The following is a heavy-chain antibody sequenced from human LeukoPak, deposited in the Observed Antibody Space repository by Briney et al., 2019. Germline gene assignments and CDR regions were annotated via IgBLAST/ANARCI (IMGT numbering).Heavy chain of an antibody. CDR1: GFTFSSYS. V-gene: IGHV3-21*01. Sequence: GGSLRLSCAASGFTFSSYSMNWVRQAPGKGLEWVSSISSSSSYIYYADSVKGRFTISRDNAKNSLYLQMNSLRAEDTAVYYCARGVGLRLLYYYYGMDVWGQGTTVTVSS. D-gene: IGHD3-16*01. J-gene: IGHJ6*02. CDR2: ISSSSSYI. CDR3: ARGVGLRLLYYYYGMDV.